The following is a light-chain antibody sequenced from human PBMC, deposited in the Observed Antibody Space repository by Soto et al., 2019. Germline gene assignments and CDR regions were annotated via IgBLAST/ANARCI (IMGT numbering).Light chain of an antibody. V-gene: IGLV2-23*02. CDR2: EVS. Sequence: QSALTQPASVSGSPGQSITISCTGTSSDVGSYNLVSWYQQHPGKAPKLMIYEVSKRPSGVSNRFSGSKSGNTASLTISGLQAEDEADYYCCSYAGSSTVVXGGGTKLTVL. CDR3: CSYAGSSTVV. CDR1: SSDVGSYNL. J-gene: IGLJ2*01.